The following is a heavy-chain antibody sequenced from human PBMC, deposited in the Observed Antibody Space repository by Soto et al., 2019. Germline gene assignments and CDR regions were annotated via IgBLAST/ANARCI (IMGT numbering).Heavy chain of an antibody. CDR2: ISYFGST. V-gene: IGHV4-39*01. D-gene: IGHD3-3*01. J-gene: IGHJ4*02. CDR3: VRLWHPNYLDDLPDHTDAFDY. CDR1: GGSISSDSYY. Sequence: PSETLSLTCTVSGGSISSDSYYWGWIRQSPEKGFEWIASISYFGSTYYSPTLKSRLLISVDTSKSQFSLKLSSVTAADTAVYYCVRLWHPNYLDDLPDHTDAFDYWGQASLVTVS.